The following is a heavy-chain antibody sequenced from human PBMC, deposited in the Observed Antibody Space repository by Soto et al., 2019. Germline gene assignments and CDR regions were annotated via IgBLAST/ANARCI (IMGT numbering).Heavy chain of an antibody. Sequence: GASVKVSCKASGYTFTSYGISWGRQAPGQGLEWMGWISAYNGNTNYAQKLQGRVTMTTDTSTSTAYMELRSLRSDDTAVYYCARDVLLWFGELPEGYWGQGTLVTVSS. CDR2: ISAYNGNT. V-gene: IGHV1-18*01. CDR1: GYTFTSYG. J-gene: IGHJ4*02. CDR3: ARDVLLWFGELPEGY. D-gene: IGHD3-10*01.